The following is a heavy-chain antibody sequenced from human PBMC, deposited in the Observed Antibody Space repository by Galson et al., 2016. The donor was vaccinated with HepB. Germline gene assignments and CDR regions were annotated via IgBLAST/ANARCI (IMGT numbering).Heavy chain of an antibody. CDR3: ARDQAPLPGDY. CDR2: ISAYDGHT. Sequence: SVKVSCKASGSTFTSRGISWVRQAPGQGLEWIGWISAYDGHTNYGQTLQDRLTMTTETSTSTAYMELRSLRSDDTAGYYCARDQAPLPGDYWGQGTLVTVSS. V-gene: IGHV1-18*01. CDR1: GSTFTSRG. J-gene: IGHJ4*02. D-gene: IGHD2-15*01.